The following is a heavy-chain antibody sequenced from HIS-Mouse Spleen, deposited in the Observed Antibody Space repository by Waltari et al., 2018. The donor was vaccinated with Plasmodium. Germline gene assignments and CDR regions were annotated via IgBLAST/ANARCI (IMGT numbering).Heavy chain of an antibody. CDR3: ASSWYWYFDL. D-gene: IGHD6-13*01. Sequence: EVQLVESGGGLVQPGGSLRLSCAASGCTFSSYWMSWVRQAPGKGLEWVANIKQDGSEKYYVDSVKGRFTISRDNGKNSLYLQMNSLRAEDTAVYYCASSWYWYFDLWGRGTLVTVSS. V-gene: IGHV3-7*01. J-gene: IGHJ2*01. CDR1: GCTFSSYW. CDR2: IKQDGSEK.